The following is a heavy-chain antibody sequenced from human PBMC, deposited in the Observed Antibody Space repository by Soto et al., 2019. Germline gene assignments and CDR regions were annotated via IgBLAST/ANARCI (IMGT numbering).Heavy chain of an antibody. CDR3: ARASPTGGYDSVDY. Sequence: ASVKVSCKASGYTFTSYGISWVRQAPGQGLEWMGWISAYNGNTNYAQKLQGRVTMTTDTSTSTAYMDLRSLRSDDTAVYYCARASPTGGYDSVDYWGQGTLVTVSS. D-gene: IGHD5-12*01. J-gene: IGHJ4*02. CDR2: ISAYNGNT. CDR1: GYTFTSYG. V-gene: IGHV1-18*04.